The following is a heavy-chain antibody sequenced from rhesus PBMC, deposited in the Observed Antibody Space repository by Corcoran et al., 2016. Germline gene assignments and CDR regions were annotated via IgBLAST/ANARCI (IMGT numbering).Heavy chain of an antibody. Sequence: QVQLQESGPGLVKPSETLSLTCAASGYSLSSGYSWGWIRQPPGKGLEWIGHISSAGSNYLNPSLKSRVTLSVDTSKNQFSLKLSSVTAADTAVYYCARRWYFDLWGPGTPITISS. J-gene: IGHJ2*01. CDR2: ISSAGSN. CDR1: GYSLSSGYS. CDR3: ARRWYFDL. V-gene: IGHV4S14*01.